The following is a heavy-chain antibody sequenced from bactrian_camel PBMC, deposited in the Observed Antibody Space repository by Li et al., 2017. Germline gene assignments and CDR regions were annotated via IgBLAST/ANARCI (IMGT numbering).Heavy chain of an antibody. J-gene: IGHJ4*01. D-gene: IGHD2*01. CDR3: AAGRQPDLHSGSSCSATAAY. CDR1: GYSLGACG. Sequence: HVQLVESGGGLAQVGGSLKLSCGASGYSLGACGMGWYRQAPGKERELVSSISRYGATAYADSVKGRFTISQDNAKNTLYLQMNSLKTDDTGVYYCAAGRQPDLHSGSSCSATAAYWGQGTQVTVS. CDR2: ISRYGAT. V-gene: IGHV3S55*01.